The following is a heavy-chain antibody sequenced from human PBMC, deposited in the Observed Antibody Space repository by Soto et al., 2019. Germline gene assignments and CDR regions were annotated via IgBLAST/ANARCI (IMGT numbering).Heavy chain of an antibody. CDR2: IYTSGST. Sequence: QVQLQESGPGLVKPSATLSLTCTVSGGSISSYYWGWIRQPAGKGLEWSGRIYTSGSTNYNPSLKSRVTMSVDTSKNQFSLKRSSVTGADTAVEYCARDHDGDYEGGFDPGGQGTRGTVSS. CDR3: ARDHDGDYEGGFDP. J-gene: IGHJ5*02. V-gene: IGHV4-4*07. D-gene: IGHD4-17*01. CDR1: GGSISSYY.